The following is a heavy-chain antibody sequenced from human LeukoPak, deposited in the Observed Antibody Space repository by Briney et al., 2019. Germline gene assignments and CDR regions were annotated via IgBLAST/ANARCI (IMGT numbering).Heavy chain of an antibody. CDR3: AGGSSGYSS. D-gene: IGHD3-22*01. Sequence: PSETLSLTCTVSGGSISSSSYYWGWIRQPPGKGLEWIGSIYYSGSTYYNPSLKSRVTISVDTSKNQFSLKLSSVTAADTAVYYCAGGSSGYSSWGQGTLVTVSS. CDR1: GGSISSSSYY. CDR2: IYYSGST. V-gene: IGHV4-39*07. J-gene: IGHJ4*02.